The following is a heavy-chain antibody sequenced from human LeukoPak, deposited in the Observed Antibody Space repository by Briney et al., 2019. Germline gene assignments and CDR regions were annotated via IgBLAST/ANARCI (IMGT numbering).Heavy chain of an antibody. Sequence: GGSLRLSCAAFGFAFSSYGMHWVRQTPGKGLEWVAFIRHDGSYQQYADSVKGRFTVSRDNSKDMVYLQMNSLRTEDTAVYYCAKNRDSSDYPRDFDFWGQGTLVTVSS. CDR3: AKNRDSSDYPRDFDF. CDR1: GFAFSSYG. CDR2: IRHDGSYQ. V-gene: IGHV3-30*02. J-gene: IGHJ4*02. D-gene: IGHD3-22*01.